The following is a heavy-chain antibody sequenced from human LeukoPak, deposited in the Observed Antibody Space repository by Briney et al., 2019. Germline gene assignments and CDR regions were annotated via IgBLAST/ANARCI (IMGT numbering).Heavy chain of an antibody. D-gene: IGHD3-22*01. CDR1: GFTFSVYS. CDR2: ISSSSNFT. CDR3: ARIGGSDAFDI. V-gene: IGHV3-21*01. Sequence: GGSLRLSCAASGFTFSVYSMNWVRQSPGQGLEWVSSISSSSNFTFYADSVKGRFSISRDNAKDSLYLQINSLRAEDTAVYYCARIGGSDAFDIWGQGTMVTVSS. J-gene: IGHJ3*02.